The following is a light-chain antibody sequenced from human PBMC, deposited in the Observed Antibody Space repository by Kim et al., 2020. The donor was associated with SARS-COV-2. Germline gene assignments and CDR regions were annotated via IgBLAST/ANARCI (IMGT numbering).Light chain of an antibody. Sequence: GETATRSCGLSSGSVSTNSYPSWYQQPPGQAPRMLIYNTNTRSSGVPDRVSGSILGNKAALTITGAQADDESDYYCVLYMGGGIWVFGGGTQLTVL. CDR1: SGSVSTNSY. CDR3: VLYMGGGIWV. V-gene: IGLV8-61*01. J-gene: IGLJ3*02. CDR2: NTN.